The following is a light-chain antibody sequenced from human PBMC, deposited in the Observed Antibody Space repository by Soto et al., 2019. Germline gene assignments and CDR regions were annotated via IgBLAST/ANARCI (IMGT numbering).Light chain of an antibody. Sequence: DTRMPQYPSSLSAAVGDRVPITCRASQGIRNDLVWYQQKPGIAPKRLIYSASSLQSGVPSRFSGSGSGTEFTLTISSLQPEDFATYYCLQHNTYPWTFGQRTMVDIK. CDR3: LQHNTYPWT. CDR1: QGIRND. J-gene: IGKJ1*01. CDR2: SAS. V-gene: IGKV1-17*01.